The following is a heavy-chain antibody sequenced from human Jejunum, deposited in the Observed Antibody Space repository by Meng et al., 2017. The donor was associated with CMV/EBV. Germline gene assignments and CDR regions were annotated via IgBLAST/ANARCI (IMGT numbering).Heavy chain of an antibody. CDR1: GFSFSDYS. D-gene: IGHD3-10*01. Sequence: AASGFSFSDYSMHWVRQAPGKGLEWIAYISTTGTRVDYADSVKGRFTISRDHAKNSLSLQMHSLRVEDTATYFCAKVGSRYYFDSWGQGALVTVSS. CDR3: AKVGSRYYFDS. J-gene: IGHJ4*02. CDR2: ISTTGTRV. V-gene: IGHV3-48*04.